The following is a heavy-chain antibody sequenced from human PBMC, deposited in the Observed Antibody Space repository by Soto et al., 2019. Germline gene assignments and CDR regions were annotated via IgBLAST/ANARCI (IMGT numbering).Heavy chain of an antibody. CDR3: EREISYGQSATIAGES. J-gene: IGHJ4*02. D-gene: IGHD3-10*01. CDR2: INSGGSLI. CDR1: GFRFNEYE. Sequence: EVQLVESGGGLVQPGVSLRLSCVGSGFRFNEYEINWVRQAPGMVLEWISSINSGGSLIYYAAAVKGRFTISRDNYKYSVYLQMTSMRSDATALYSCEREISYGQSATIAGESWGQGTLVTVS. V-gene: IGHV3-48*03.